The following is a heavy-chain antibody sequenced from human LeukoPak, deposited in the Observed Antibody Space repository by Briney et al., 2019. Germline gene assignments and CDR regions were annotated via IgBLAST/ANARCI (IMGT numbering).Heavy chain of an antibody. Sequence: GGSLRLSCAASGFTFSSYAMHWVRQAPGKGLEYVSAISSDGGSTFYADSVKGRFTISRDNSKNTLHLQMGSLRAEDMAVYYCARDPYRVTTFDYWGQGTLVTVSS. D-gene: IGHD4-17*01. CDR1: GFTFSSYA. V-gene: IGHV3-64*02. CDR2: ISSDGGST. CDR3: ARDPYRVTTFDY. J-gene: IGHJ4*02.